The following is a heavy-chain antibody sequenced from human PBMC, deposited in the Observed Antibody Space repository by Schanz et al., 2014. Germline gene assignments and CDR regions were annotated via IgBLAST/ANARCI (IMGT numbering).Heavy chain of an antibody. CDR3: AREVGLYDRGWFDP. J-gene: IGHJ5*02. V-gene: IGHV1-69*04. Sequence: VQLEQSGAEVKKPGSSVKVSCKASGGTFSSFGINWVRQAPGQGLEWMGRIIPSLGLAKYEQKFQDKVTITADTSPTTACMELSGLRSEDTAVYYCAREVGLYDRGWFDPWGQGTLVTVSS. CDR1: GGTFSSFG. D-gene: IGHD3-22*01. CDR2: IIPSLGLA.